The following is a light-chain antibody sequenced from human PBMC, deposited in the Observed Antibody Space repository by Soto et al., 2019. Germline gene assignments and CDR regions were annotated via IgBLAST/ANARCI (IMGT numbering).Light chain of an antibody. CDR3: QQYDDWPPCT. V-gene: IGKV3-15*01. J-gene: IGKJ2*02. CDR2: AAS. CDR1: QSVNSN. Sequence: ETVMTQSPATLSVSPGERATLSCRASQSVNSNLAWYQQKHGQAPRLLIYAASTRATGIPARFSGSGSGTEFTLTISSLQSEDFAVYYCQQYDDWPPCTFGQGTKLEI.